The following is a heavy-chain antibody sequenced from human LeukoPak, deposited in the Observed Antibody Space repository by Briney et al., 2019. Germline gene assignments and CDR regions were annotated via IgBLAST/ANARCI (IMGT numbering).Heavy chain of an antibody. CDR1: GYTLTELS. V-gene: IGHV1-24*01. J-gene: IGHJ2*01. CDR3: ATVAYSSSWWTVWYFDL. Sequence: ASMKVSCKVSGYTLTELSMHWVRQAPGKGLEWMGGFDPEDGETIYAQKFQGRVTMTEDTSTDTAYMELSSLRSEDTAVYYCATVAYSSSWWTVWYFDLWGRGTLVTVSS. CDR2: FDPEDGET. D-gene: IGHD6-13*01.